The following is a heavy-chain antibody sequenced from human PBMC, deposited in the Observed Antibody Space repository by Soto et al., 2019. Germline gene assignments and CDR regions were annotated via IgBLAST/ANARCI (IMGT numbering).Heavy chain of an antibody. CDR3: ARDPKSINYYDSSGFDY. CDR1: GFTFSSYG. Sequence: HPGGSLRLSCAASGFTFSSYGMHWVRQAPGKGLEWVAVIWYDGSNKYYADSVKGRFTISRDNSKNTLYLQMNSLRAEDTAVYYCARDPKSINYYDSSGFDYWGQGTLVTVSS. D-gene: IGHD3-22*01. J-gene: IGHJ4*02. CDR2: IWYDGSNK. V-gene: IGHV3-33*01.